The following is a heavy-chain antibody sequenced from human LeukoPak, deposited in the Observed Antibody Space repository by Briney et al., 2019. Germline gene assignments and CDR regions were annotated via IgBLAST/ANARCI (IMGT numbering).Heavy chain of an antibody. CDR2: IIPIFGTA. D-gene: IGHD3-22*01. CDR1: GGTFSSYA. V-gene: IGHV1-69*13. Sequence: SVKVSCKASGGTFSSYAISWVRQAPGQGLEWMGGIIPIFGTANYAQKFQGRVTITADESTSTAYMELSSLRSEDTAVYYCARALYYYDSSGSNAFDIWGQGTMVTVSS. J-gene: IGHJ3*02. CDR3: ARALYYYDSSGSNAFDI.